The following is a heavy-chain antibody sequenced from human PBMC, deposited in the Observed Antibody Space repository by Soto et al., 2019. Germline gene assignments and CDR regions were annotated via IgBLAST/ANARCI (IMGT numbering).Heavy chain of an antibody. J-gene: IGHJ5*02. CDR3: ARRVVVLTSDWFGP. D-gene: IGHD2-15*01. Sequence: VQLVQSGAEVKKPGASVKVSCKASGYTFVNYDISWVRQAPGQGLEWMGWISVYNGNTNYAQKVQGRVTMTTDTSTSTAYMELRSLRSDDTAVYYCARRVVVLTSDWFGPWGQGTLVTVSS. CDR1: GYTFVNYD. CDR2: ISVYNGNT. V-gene: IGHV1-18*01.